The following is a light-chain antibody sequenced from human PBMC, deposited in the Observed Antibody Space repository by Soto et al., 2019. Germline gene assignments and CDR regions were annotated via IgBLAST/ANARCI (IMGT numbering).Light chain of an antibody. V-gene: IGKV3-15*01. J-gene: IGKJ1*01. CDR3: QQYNNWLWT. CDR1: QTVSSN. CDR2: DAS. Sequence: ELVLTQSPATLSVSPGERATLSCRASQTVSSNLAWYQQKPGQAPRLLIYDASTRATGIPARFSGSGSGTEFTLTISSLQSEDFAVYYCQQYNNWLWTFGQGTKVEIK.